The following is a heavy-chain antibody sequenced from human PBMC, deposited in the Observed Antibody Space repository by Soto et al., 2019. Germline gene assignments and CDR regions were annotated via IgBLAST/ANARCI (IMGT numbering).Heavy chain of an antibody. CDR3: ATDLEMATIPLGWFDP. D-gene: IGHD5-12*01. V-gene: IGHV4-39*01. CDR1: GGSISSSSYY. Sequence: SETLSLTCTVSGGSISSSSYYWGWIRQPPGKGLEWIGSIYYSGSTYYNPSLKSRVTISVDTSKNQFSLKLSSATAADTAVYYCATDLEMATIPLGWFDPWGQGTLVTASS. CDR2: IYYSGST. J-gene: IGHJ5*02.